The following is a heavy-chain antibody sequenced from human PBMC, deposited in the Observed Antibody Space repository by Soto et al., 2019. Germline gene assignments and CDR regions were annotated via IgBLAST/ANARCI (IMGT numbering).Heavy chain of an antibody. D-gene: IGHD3-10*01. CDR2: IYYSGST. V-gene: IGHV4-31*03. J-gene: IGHJ6*02. CDR3: ARGGLWFGDSNYGMDV. Sequence: PSETLSLTCTVSGGSISSGGYYWSWIRQHPGKGLEGIGYIYYSGSTYYNPSLKSRVTISVDTSKNQFSLTLSSVTAADTAVYYWARGGLWFGDSNYGMDVWGQGTMVTVSS. CDR1: GGSISSGGYY.